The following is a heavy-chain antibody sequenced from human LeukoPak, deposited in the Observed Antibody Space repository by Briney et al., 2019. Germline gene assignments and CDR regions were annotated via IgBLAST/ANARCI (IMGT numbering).Heavy chain of an antibody. CDR1: GFSFSSYW. CDR2: IKQDGSEK. J-gene: IGHJ4*02. CDR3: ARDQWLLDY. V-gene: IGHV3-7*01. Sequence: GGSLRLSCVASGFSFSSYWMSWVRQAPGKGLEWVANIKQDGSEKYYVDSVRGRFTISRDDAKNSVFLQMNSLRVEDTAVYYCARDQWLLDYWGQGTLVTVSS. D-gene: IGHD6-19*01.